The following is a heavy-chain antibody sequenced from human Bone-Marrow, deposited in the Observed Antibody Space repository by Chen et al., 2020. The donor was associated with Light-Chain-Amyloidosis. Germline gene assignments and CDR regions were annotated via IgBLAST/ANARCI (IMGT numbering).Heavy chain of an antibody. CDR3: ARRRDGYNFDY. CDR1: GYTFPNYW. D-gene: IGHD5-12*01. Sequence: EVQLEQSGPEVKKPGESLKIPCKGSGYTFPNYWIGWVRQMPGKGLEWMGVISPDDSDARYSPSFEGHVTISADKSITTAYLQWRSLKASDTAMYYCARRRDGYNFDYWGQGTLVTVSS. J-gene: IGHJ4*02. CDR2: ISPDDSDA. V-gene: IGHV5-51*01.